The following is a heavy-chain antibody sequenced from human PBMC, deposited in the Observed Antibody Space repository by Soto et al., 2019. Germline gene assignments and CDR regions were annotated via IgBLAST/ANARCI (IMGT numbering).Heavy chain of an antibody. CDR1: GYTFTNYG. V-gene: IGHV1-18*01. D-gene: IGHD5-18*01. CDR3: AREGQLGY. Sequence: ASVKVSCKASGYTFTNYGSSWVRQAPGQGLEWMGWISGYNGNTNYAERLQGRVTMTTDTSTSTAYMELKSLRYDDTAVYYCAREGQLGYWSQGTPVTVSS. CDR2: ISGYNGNT. J-gene: IGHJ4*02.